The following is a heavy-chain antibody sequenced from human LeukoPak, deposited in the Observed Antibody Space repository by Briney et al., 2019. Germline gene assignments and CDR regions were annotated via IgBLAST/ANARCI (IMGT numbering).Heavy chain of an antibody. CDR1: GYTFTSYA. V-gene: IGHV1-3*01. Sequence: ASVKVSCKASGYTFTSYAMHWVRQAPGQRLEWMGWINAGNGNTKYSQKFQGRVTITRDTSASTAYMELSRLRSEDTVVYYCARDLTYYYGSGSLTGGDYWGQGTLVTVSS. D-gene: IGHD3-10*01. CDR2: INAGNGNT. CDR3: ARDLTYYYGSGSLTGGDY. J-gene: IGHJ4*02.